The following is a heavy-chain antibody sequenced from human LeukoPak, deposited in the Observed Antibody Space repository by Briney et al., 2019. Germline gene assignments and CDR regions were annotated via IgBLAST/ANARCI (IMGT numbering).Heavy chain of an antibody. Sequence: GGSLRLSCAASGFTFSSYSMNWVRQAPGKGLEWVSYISSSSSTIYYAGSVRGRFTISRDNAKNSLYLQMNSLRAEDTAVYYCARVRLPYYYYYMDVWGKGTTVTVSS. CDR2: ISSSSSTI. V-gene: IGHV3-48*01. CDR3: ARVRLPYYYYYMDV. CDR1: GFTFSSYS. J-gene: IGHJ6*03.